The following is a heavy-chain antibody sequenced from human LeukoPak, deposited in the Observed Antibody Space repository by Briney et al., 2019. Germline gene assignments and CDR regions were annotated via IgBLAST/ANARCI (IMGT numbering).Heavy chain of an antibody. J-gene: IGHJ4*02. CDR3: ARGRSDYYDSSGYYPYGGFYFDY. D-gene: IGHD3-22*01. CDR1: GFTVSSNY. CDR2: IYSGGST. Sequence: GGSLRLSCAASGFTVSSNYMSWVRQAPGKGLEWVSVIYSGGSTYYADSVKGRFTISRDNSKNTLYLQMNSLRAEDTAVYYCARGRSDYYDSSGYYPYGGFYFDYWGQGTLVTVSS. V-gene: IGHV3-66*01.